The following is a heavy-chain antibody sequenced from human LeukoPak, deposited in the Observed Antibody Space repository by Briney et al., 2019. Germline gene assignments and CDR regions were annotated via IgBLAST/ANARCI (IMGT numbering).Heavy chain of an antibody. D-gene: IGHD2-8*01. V-gene: IGHV4-59*01. CDR2: IYYSGST. CDR3: AREGYCTNGVCPAGFLFDL. Sequence: PSEALSLTCTVSGGSISSYYWSWIRQPPGKGLEWIGYIYYSGSTNYNPSLKSRVTISVDTSKNQFSLKLSSVTAADTAVYYCAREGYCTNGVCPAGFLFDLRGQGNPV. CDR1: GGSISSYY. J-gene: IGHJ4*01.